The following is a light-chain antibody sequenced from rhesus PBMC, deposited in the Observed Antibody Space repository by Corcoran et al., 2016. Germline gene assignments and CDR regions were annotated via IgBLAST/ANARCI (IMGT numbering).Light chain of an antibody. V-gene: IGKV1-28*02. Sequence: DIQMTQSPSSLSASVGDTVTITCRASQPISTNLNWFQQKPGKAPKLLIYTASRLQSGVPSRFSGSGSGTDFTLTISSLQPEDFATYYCQQYSSSPRTFGQGTKVEIK. J-gene: IGKJ1*01. CDR3: QQYSSSPRT. CDR1: QPISTN. CDR2: TAS.